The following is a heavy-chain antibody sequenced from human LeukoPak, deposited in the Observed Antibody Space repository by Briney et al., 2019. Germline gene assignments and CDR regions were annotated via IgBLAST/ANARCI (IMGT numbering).Heavy chain of an antibody. CDR1: GGTFSSYA. Sequence: SVKVSCKASGGTFSSYAISWVRQAPGQGLEWMGRIIPIFGTANYAQKFQGRVTITTDESTSTAYMELSSMRSEDTAVYYCARGRYYDSSGYLDYWGQGTLVTVSS. V-gene: IGHV1-69*05. D-gene: IGHD3-22*01. CDR2: IIPIFGTA. CDR3: ARGRYYDSSGYLDY. J-gene: IGHJ4*02.